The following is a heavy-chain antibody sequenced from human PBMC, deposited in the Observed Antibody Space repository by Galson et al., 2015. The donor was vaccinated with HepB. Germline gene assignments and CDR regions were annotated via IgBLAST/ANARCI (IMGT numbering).Heavy chain of an antibody. D-gene: IGHD2-15*01. J-gene: IGHJ4*02. V-gene: IGHV1-18*01. CDR1: GYTFTSYG. Sequence: SVKVSCKASGYTFTSYGISWVRQAPGQGLEWMGWISAYNGNTNYAQKLQGRVTMTTDTSTSTAYVELRSLRSDDTAVYYCARRARGGYIDYWGQGTLVTVSS. CDR3: ARRARGGYIDY. CDR2: ISAYNGNT.